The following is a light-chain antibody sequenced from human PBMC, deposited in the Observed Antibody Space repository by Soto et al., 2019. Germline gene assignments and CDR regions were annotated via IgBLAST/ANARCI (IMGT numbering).Light chain of an antibody. J-gene: IGLJ2*01. CDR2: ADN. Sequence: QSVLPQTPSVSGAPGQKIPMSCTGSSSNIGAGYDVHWYQQLPGAAPRLLIYADNNRPSGVPDRFSASNSGTSASLAITGLQGEDEAVYYCQSYDTSLSGVIFGAGTKLTVL. CDR3: QSYDTSLSGVI. CDR1: SSNIGAGYD. V-gene: IGLV1-40*01.